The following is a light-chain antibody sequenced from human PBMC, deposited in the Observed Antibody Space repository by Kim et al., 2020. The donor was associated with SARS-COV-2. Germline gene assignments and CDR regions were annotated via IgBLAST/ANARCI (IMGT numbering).Light chain of an antibody. V-gene: IGKV1-33*01. J-gene: IGKJ2*01. Sequence: GSVGGRVTITCQASQDISNYLNWYQQKPGKAPKLLIYDASNLETGVPSRFSGSGSGTDFTFTISSLQPEDIATYYCQQYDNLPPDTFGQGTKLEI. CDR2: DAS. CDR3: QQYDNLPPDT. CDR1: QDISNY.